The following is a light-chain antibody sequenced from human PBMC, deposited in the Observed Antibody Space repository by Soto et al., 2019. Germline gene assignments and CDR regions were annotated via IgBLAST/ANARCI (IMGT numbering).Light chain of an antibody. CDR1: QSSSTW. V-gene: IGKV1-5*03. CDR3: QQYNDSFPYT. J-gene: IGKJ2*01. CDR2: KAS. Sequence: DIPMTQSPSTVSASVGDRVPITCRASQSSSTWLAWYQQKPGTATKLLIYKASTLESGVPSRFSGSRSGTEFTLTVSSLQPDDFATYYCQQYNDSFPYTFGQGTKVDI.